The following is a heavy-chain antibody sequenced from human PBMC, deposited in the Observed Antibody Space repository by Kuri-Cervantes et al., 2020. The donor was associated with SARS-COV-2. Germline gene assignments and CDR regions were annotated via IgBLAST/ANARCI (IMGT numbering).Heavy chain of an antibody. V-gene: IGHV4-59*08. Sequence: ESLKISCTVSGGSISSYYWSWIRQPPGKGLEWIGYIYYSGSTNYNPSLKSRVTISVDTSKNQFSLKLSSVAAADTAVYYCARQGVVPAARIYFQHWGQGTLVTVSS. CDR1: GGSISSYY. J-gene: IGHJ1*01. CDR2: IYYSGST. D-gene: IGHD2-2*01. CDR3: ARQGVVPAARIYFQH.